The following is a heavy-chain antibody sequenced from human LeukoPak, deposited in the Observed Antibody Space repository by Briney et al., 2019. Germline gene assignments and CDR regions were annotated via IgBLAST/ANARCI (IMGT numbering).Heavy chain of an antibody. Sequence: PSETLSLTCTVSGGSISSYYWSWIRQPPGKGLEWIGYIYYSGSTNYNPSLKSRVTISVDTSKNQFSLKLSSVTAADTAVYYCARRIGYSGSYPGAFDIWGQGTMVTVSS. V-gene: IGHV4-59*08. D-gene: IGHD1-26*01. J-gene: IGHJ3*02. CDR1: GGSISSYY. CDR3: ARRIGYSGSYPGAFDI. CDR2: IYYSGST.